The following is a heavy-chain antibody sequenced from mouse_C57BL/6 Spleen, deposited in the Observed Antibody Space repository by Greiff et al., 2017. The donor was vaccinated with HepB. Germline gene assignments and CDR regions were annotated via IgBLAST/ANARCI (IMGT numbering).Heavy chain of an antibody. D-gene: IGHD2-4*01. Sequence: QVQLKESGAELVKPGASVKISCKASGYAFSSYWMNWVKQRPGKGLEWIGQIYPGDGDTNYNGKFKGKATLTADKSSSTAYMQLSSLTSEDSAVYFCARSSHYYYDGAMDYWGQGTSVTVSS. CDR2: IYPGDGDT. CDR3: ARSSHYYYDGAMDY. CDR1: GYAFSSYW. J-gene: IGHJ4*01. V-gene: IGHV1-80*01.